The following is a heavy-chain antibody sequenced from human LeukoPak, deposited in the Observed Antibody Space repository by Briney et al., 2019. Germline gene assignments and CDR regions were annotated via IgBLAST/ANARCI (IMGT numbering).Heavy chain of an antibody. V-gene: IGHV3-7*01. J-gene: IGHJ3*02. Sequence: PGGSLRLSCAASGFTFSSYWMSWVRQTPGKGLEWVANIKQDGSEKYYVDSVKGRFTISRENAKNSLYLQMNSLRAGDTAVYFCARAHVAAGLAFDIWGQGTMVTVSS. D-gene: IGHD6-25*01. CDR2: IKQDGSEK. CDR3: ARAHVAAGLAFDI. CDR1: GFTFSSYW.